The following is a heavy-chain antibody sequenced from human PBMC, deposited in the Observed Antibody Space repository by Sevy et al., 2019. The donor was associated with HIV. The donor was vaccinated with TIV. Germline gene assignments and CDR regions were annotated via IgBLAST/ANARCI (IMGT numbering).Heavy chain of an antibody. CDR2: IGVYNGNA. J-gene: IGHJ4*02. V-gene: IGHV1-18*01. Sequence: ASVTVSCKASGYSFTSYGISWVRQAPGQGLEWMGWIGVYNGNANSAQKLQGRVTRTTDTSTGTAYIELTSLRSDDTAGYYCARVPTYYYGSRTYFDYWGQGTLVTVSS. CDR3: ARVPTYYYGSRTYFDY. CDR1: GYSFTSYG. D-gene: IGHD3-10*01.